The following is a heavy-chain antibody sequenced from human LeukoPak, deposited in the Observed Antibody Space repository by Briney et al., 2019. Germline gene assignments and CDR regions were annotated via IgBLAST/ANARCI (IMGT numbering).Heavy chain of an antibody. Sequence: GGSLRLSCAASGCTFSSYWMSWVRQAPGKGLEWVANIKQDGSEKYYVDSVKGRFTISRDNAKNSLYLQMNSLRAEDTAVYYCARDFGLAVAAAYFDYWGQGTLVTVSS. V-gene: IGHV3-7*01. CDR2: IKQDGSEK. D-gene: IGHD6-19*01. J-gene: IGHJ4*02. CDR3: ARDFGLAVAAAYFDY. CDR1: GCTFSSYW.